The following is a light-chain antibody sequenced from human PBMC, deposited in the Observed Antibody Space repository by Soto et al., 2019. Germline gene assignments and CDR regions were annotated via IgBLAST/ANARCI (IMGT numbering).Light chain of an antibody. CDR1: SSDVGGYNF. Sequence: QSALTQPASVSGSPGQSITISCTGTSSDVGGYNFVSWYQQHPGKAPKLMIYDVSNRPSGVSTRFSGSKSGNTASLTISGLLAEDEADYYCSSYTSSSTQVFGTGTKLTVL. V-gene: IGLV2-14*01. CDR3: SSYTSSSTQV. CDR2: DVS. J-gene: IGLJ1*01.